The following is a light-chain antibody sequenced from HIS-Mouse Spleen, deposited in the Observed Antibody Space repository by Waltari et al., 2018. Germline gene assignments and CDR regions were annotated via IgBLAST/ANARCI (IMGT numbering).Light chain of an antibody. V-gene: IGLV3-19*01. CDR3: NSRDSSGNHVV. CDR2: GKN. Sequence: SSELTQDPAVSVALGQTVRITCQGDSLRSYYASRYQQKPGQAPVLFIYGKNTRPSGIADRCCGSSSGNTASLTITGAQAEDEADYYCNSRDSSGNHVVFGGGTKLTVL. CDR1: SLRSYY. J-gene: IGLJ2*01.